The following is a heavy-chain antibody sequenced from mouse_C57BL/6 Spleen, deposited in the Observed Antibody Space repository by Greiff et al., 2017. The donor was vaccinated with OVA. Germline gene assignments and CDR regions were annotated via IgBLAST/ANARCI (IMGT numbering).Heavy chain of an antibody. CDR2: IDPEDDET. CDR1: GFTIKDYY. Sequence: VHVKQSGAELVKPGASVKLSCTASGFTIKDYYMHWVKQRTEQGLEWIGRIDPEDDETKYAPKFQGKATITADTSSNTAYLQLSSLTSEDTAVYYCARLDYWGQGTTLTVSS. CDR3: ARLDY. V-gene: IGHV14-2*01. J-gene: IGHJ2*01.